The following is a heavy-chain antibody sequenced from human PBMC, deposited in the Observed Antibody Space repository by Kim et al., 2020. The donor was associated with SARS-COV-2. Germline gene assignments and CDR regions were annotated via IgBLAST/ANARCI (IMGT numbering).Heavy chain of an antibody. Sequence: GGSLRLSCAASGFSVTSYYMSWVRQAPGKGLEWVSVIYTSGSTYYADSVKGRFTMSRDNSKNTLYLQMNTVRPEDTALYYCAKPEGANGDYFDYWGQGTL. V-gene: IGHV3-53*01. CDR2: IYTSGST. J-gene: IGHJ4*02. CDR1: GFSVTSYY. D-gene: IGHD1-26*01. CDR3: AKPEGANGDYFDY.